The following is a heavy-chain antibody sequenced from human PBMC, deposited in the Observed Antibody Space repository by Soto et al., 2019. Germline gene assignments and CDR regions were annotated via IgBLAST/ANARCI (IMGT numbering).Heavy chain of an antibody. CDR2: IYATGTT. Sequence: SETLSLTCTVSDASISGFYWSWIRKSAGKGLEWIGRIYATGTTDYNPSLKSRVMMSVDTSKKQFSLKLRSVTAADTAVYYCVRDGTKTLRVWFDPWGQGISVTVSS. V-gene: IGHV4-4*07. CDR3: VRDGTKTLRVWFDP. CDR1: DASISGFY. J-gene: IGHJ5*02. D-gene: IGHD1-1*01.